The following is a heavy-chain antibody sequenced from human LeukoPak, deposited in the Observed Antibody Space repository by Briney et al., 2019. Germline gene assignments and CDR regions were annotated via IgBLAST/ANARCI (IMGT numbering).Heavy chain of an antibody. D-gene: IGHD6-19*01. CDR1: GGSISSYY. J-gene: IGHJ4*02. V-gene: IGHV4-4*07. Sequence: SETLSLTCTVSGGSISSYYWSWLRQPAGKGLQWIGRIYTSGSSHYNPSLTSRVTMSVDTSKNQFSLTLSSVTAADTAVYYCARDSGSGGWLLDYWGQGTLVTVSS. CDR2: IYTSGSS. CDR3: ARDSGSGGWLLDY.